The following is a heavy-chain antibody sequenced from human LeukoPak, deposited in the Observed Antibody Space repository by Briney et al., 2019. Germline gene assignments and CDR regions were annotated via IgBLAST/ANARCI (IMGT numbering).Heavy chain of an antibody. V-gene: IGHV1-69*04. CDR2: IIPILGIT. CDR1: GGTFSSYA. J-gene: IGHJ4*02. CDR3: ARGDYGDLFDY. Sequence: SVKVSCKASGGTFSSYAVSWVRQAPGRGLEWMGRIIPILGITNYPQKFQDRVTVTADKSTSTAYMELSSLRSEDTAVYYCARGDYGDLFDYWGQGTLVTVSS. D-gene: IGHD4-17*01.